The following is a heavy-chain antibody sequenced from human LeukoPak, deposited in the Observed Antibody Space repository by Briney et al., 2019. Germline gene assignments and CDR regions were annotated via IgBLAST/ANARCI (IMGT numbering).Heavy chain of an antibody. CDR1: GGSISSDY. V-gene: IGHV4-4*07. CDR2: ISSSGNT. CDR3: AREGGFYRPLDY. D-gene: IGHD3-16*02. J-gene: IGHJ4*02. Sequence: SETLSLTCAVSGGSISSDYCSWIRQPAGKGLEWIGRISSSGNTNYNPSLKSRITMSVDTSKNQVSLKLRSVTAADTAVYYCAREGGFYRPLDYSGQGILVTVSS.